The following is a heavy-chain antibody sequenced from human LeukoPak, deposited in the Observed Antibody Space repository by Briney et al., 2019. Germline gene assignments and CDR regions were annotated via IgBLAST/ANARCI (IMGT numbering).Heavy chain of an antibody. Sequence: PSETLSLTCTVSGGSISSGGYYWSWFRQHPGKGLEWIGYLYYTGTTYYNPSLKSRIIISVDTSKTQFSLRLSSVSAADTAIYYCARDLGVRGMDVWGQGTTVTVSS. J-gene: IGHJ6*02. CDR2: LYYTGTT. D-gene: IGHD2-21*01. CDR3: ARDLGVRGMDV. V-gene: IGHV4-31*03. CDR1: GGSISSGGYY.